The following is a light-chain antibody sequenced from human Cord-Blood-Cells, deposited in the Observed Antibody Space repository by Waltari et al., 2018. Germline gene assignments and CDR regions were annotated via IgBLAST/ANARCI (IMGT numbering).Light chain of an antibody. CDR2: SNN. CDR1: SSNIGSTT. CDR3: AAWDDSLNGLV. Sequence: QSVLTQPPSASGTPGQRVTISCSGSSSNIGSTTVNWYQQLPGTAPKLLSYSNNQRPSGGPDRFSDSKSGTSASLAISGLQSENEADYYCAAWDDSLNGLVFGGGTKLTVL. J-gene: IGLJ2*01. V-gene: IGLV1-44*01.